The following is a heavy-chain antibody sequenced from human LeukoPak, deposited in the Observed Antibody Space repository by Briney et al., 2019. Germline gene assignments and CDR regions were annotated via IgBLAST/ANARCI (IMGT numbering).Heavy chain of an antibody. CDR1: GNYW. Sequence: GGSLRLSCAASGNYWMHWVRQAPGKGLVWVSHINSDGSWTSYADSVKGRFTISKDNAKNTVYLRMDNLRAEDTAVYYCVSFYETYWGRGTLVTVSS. J-gene: IGHJ4*02. D-gene: IGHD2-2*01. CDR2: INSDGSWT. V-gene: IGHV3-74*01. CDR3: VSFYETY.